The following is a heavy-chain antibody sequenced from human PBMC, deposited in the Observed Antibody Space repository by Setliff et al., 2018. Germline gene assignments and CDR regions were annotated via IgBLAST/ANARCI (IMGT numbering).Heavy chain of an antibody. Sequence: ASVKVSCKASGYTFTSHYMHWVRQAPGLGPEWMGTINPSSGRTSYAQKFQGRVTMTRDTSTSTVYMDMSSLRSEDTAVYYCARDVFPYHYEGAFDIWGQGTLVTVSS. CDR2: INPSSGRT. V-gene: IGHV1-46*01. CDR1: GYTFTSHY. CDR3: ARDVFPYHYEGAFDI. J-gene: IGHJ4*02. D-gene: IGHD3-22*01.